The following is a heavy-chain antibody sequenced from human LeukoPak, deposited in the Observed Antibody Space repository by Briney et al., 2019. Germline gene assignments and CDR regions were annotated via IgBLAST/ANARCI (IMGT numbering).Heavy chain of an antibody. CDR1: GYSFTSYW. Sequence: GESLKISFKGSGYSFTSYWIGWVRQMPGKGLEWMGIIYPGDSDTRYSPSFQGQVTISADKSISTAYLQWTSLKTSDTAMYYCTRLRISMVRGVILPRDNWFDPWGQGTLVTVSS. CDR3: TRLRISMVRGVILPRDNWFDP. CDR2: IYPGDSDT. J-gene: IGHJ5*02. V-gene: IGHV5-51*01. D-gene: IGHD3-10*01.